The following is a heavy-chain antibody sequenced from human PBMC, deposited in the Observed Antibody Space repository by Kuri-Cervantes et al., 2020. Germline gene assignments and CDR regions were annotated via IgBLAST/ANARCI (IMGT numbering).Heavy chain of an antibody. Sequence: GESLKISCAASGFTFSSYGMHWVRQAPGKGLEWVAVISYDGSNKYYADSVKGRFTISRDNSKNTLYLQMNSLRAEDTAVYYCARDSRVPGILTGNGMDVWGQGTTVTVSS. V-gene: IGHV3-30*03. CDR1: GFTFSSYG. J-gene: IGHJ6*02. D-gene: IGHD3-9*01. CDR3: ARDSRVPGILTGNGMDV. CDR2: ISYDGSNK.